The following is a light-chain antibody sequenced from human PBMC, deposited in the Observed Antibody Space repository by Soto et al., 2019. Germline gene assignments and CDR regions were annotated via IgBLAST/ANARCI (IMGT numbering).Light chain of an antibody. V-gene: IGKV1-33*01. CDR3: QQYDISPMT. CDR2: DAS. J-gene: IGKJ5*01. CDR1: QDINIH. Sequence: IQMTQSPSSLFASVGDRFTVTCRATQDINIHLNWYQQKPGKAPNLLIYDASNLEIGVPSRFSGSGSGTHFTFTISSLQTEDIGPYYCQQYDISPMTFCRGTRLEI.